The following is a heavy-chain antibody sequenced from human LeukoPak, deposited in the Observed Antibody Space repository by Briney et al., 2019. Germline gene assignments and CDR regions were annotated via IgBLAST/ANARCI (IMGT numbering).Heavy chain of an antibody. CDR1: GFTVSSNY. V-gene: IGHV3-66*01. D-gene: IGHD3-16*02. Sequence: GGSLRLSCAASGFTVSSNYMSWVRQAPGKGLEWVSVIYSGGSTYYADSVKGRFTISRDNSKSTLYLQMNSLRAEDTAVYYCARGLSPYDYVWGSYRHGAFDIWGQGTMVTVSS. CDR3: ARGLSPYDYVWGSYRHGAFDI. J-gene: IGHJ3*02. CDR2: IYSGGST.